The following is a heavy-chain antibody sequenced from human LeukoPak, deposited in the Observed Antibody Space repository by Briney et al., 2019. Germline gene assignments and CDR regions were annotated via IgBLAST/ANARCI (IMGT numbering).Heavy chain of an antibody. J-gene: IGHJ4*02. Sequence: NPSLTSRVTMSVDTSKNQFSLKLSSVTAADTAVYYCARGGDYYDSSGYYGGWGQGTLVTVSS. D-gene: IGHD3-22*01. CDR3: ARGGDYYDSSGYYGG. V-gene: IGHV4-4*07.